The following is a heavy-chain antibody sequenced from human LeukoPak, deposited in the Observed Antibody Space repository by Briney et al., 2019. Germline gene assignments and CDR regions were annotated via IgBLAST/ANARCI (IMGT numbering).Heavy chain of an antibody. Sequence: PSETLSLTCTVSGGSISNYYWSWIRQPPGKGLEWIGYIYYGGSTNYNPSLKSRVTISVDTSKNQFSLKLNSVTAADTAVYYCARHPRIAAAGGAFDIWGQGTMVTVSS. J-gene: IGHJ3*02. D-gene: IGHD6-13*01. CDR1: GGSISNYY. V-gene: IGHV4-59*08. CDR2: IYYGGST. CDR3: ARHPRIAAAGGAFDI.